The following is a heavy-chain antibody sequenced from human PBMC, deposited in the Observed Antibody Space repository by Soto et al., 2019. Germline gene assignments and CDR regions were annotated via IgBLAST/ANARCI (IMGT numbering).Heavy chain of an antibody. CDR3: GRGRSGQIVVFY. Sequence: ASVKVSCKASGYTFTGHYIHWVRQAPEQGPEWMGEIGPESGATRYAQKFQGRVTMTRDMSITTVYMELNNLSPDDTAVYYCGRGRSGQIVVFYWGQGTLVTVSS. J-gene: IGHJ4*02. CDR1: GYTFTGHY. CDR2: IGPESGAT. D-gene: IGHD5-12*01. V-gene: IGHV1-2*02.